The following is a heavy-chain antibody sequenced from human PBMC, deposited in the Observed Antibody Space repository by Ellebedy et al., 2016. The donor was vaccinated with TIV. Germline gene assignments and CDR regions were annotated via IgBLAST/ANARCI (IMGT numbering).Heavy chain of an antibody. Sequence: ASVKVSCRASGGTFRGYSITWVREAPGQGLEWMGGILPVFGTANYAQKFQGRVTITADDSPDTAYLEVSSLRSEDTAVYYCARGKDSGNYVGWFDPWGQGTLVTVSS. D-gene: IGHD4-11*01. V-gene: IGHV1-69*13. CDR2: ILPVFGTA. CDR1: GGTFRGYS. J-gene: IGHJ5*02. CDR3: ARGKDSGNYVGWFDP.